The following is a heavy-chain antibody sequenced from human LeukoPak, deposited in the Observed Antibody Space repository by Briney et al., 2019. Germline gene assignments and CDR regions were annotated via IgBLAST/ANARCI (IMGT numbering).Heavy chain of an antibody. CDR1: GFTFSNAW. CDR3: AKDRGGGYDYVWGSYRYSYSYYYYGMDV. J-gene: IGHJ6*02. V-gene: IGHV3-15*01. CDR2: IKSKTDGGTT. D-gene: IGHD3-16*02. Sequence: GGSLRLSCAASGFTFSNAWMSWVRQAPGKGLEWVGRIKSKTDGGTTDYAAPVKGRFTISRDDSKNTLYLQMNSLKTEDTAVYYCAKDRGGGYDYVWGSYRYSYSYYYYGMDVWGQGTTVTVSS.